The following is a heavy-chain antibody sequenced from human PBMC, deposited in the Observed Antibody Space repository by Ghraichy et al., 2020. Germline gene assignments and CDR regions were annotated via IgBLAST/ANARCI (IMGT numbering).Heavy chain of an antibody. D-gene: IGHD2-2*01. CDR1: GYTFTGYF. Sequence: ASVKVSCKASGYTFTGYFMHWVRQAPGQGLEWMGWINPNSGGTNYAQKFQGRVTMTKDTSISTAYMELSRLRSDDTAVYYCARASYVVVPAAMCYWGQGTLVTVSS. CDR2: INPNSGGT. J-gene: IGHJ4*02. V-gene: IGHV1-2*02. CDR3: ARASYVVVPAAMCY.